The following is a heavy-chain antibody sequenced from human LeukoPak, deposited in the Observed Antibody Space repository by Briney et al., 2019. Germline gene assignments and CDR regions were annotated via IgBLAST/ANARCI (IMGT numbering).Heavy chain of an antibody. J-gene: IGHJ6*03. D-gene: IGHD6-19*01. CDR1: GGSISSSSYY. Sequence: SETLSLTCTVSGGSISSSSYYWGRIRQPPGKGLEWIGSIYYSGSTYYNPSLKSRVTISVDTSKNQFSLKLSSVTAADTAVYYCARGYSSGWNYYYYMDVWGKGTTVTVSS. CDR3: ARGYSSGWNYYYYMDV. V-gene: IGHV4-39*07. CDR2: IYYSGST.